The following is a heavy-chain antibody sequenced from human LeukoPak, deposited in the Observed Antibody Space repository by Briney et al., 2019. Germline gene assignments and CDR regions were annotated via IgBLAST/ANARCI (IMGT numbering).Heavy chain of an antibody. D-gene: IGHD3-22*01. CDR1: GDSVSSNSAA. CDR3: ARERYYYDSSDVWFDP. CDR2: TYYRSKWYN. V-gene: IGHV6-1*01. J-gene: IGHJ5*02. Sequence: SQTLPLTCAISGDSVSSNSAARNWIRQSPSRGLEWLGRTYYRSKWYNDYAVSVKSRITINPDTSKNQFSLQLNSVTPEDTAVYYCARERYYYDSSDVWFDPWGQGTLVSVSS.